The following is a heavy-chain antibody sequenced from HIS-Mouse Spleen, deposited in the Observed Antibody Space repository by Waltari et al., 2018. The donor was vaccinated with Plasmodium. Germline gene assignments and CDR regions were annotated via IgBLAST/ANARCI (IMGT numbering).Heavy chain of an antibody. V-gene: IGHV3-21*01. CDR3: ARDPPLSITGDLDAFDI. D-gene: IGHD7-27*01. CDR1: GFTFSSYT. CDR2: ISSSSSYI. Sequence: EVQLVESGGGLVKPGGSRRLSCAASGFTFSSYTLNWVRQAPGKGLEWVSSISSSSSYIYYADSVKGRFTISRDNAKNSLYLQMNSLRAEDTAVYYCARDPPLSITGDLDAFDIWGQGTMVTVSS. J-gene: IGHJ3*02.